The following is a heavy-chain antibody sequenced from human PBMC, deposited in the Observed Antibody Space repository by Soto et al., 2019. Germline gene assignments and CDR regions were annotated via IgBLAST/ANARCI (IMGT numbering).Heavy chain of an antibody. CDR3: ARDFRDYYDSSGYSWFDP. V-gene: IGHV3-7*01. CDR1: GFTFSSYW. J-gene: IGHJ5*02. Sequence: GGSLRLSCAASGFTFSSYWMNWVRQAPGKGLEWVANIKQDGSEKYYVDSVKGRFTISRDNAKNSLYLQMNSLRAEDTAVYYCARDFRDYYDSSGYSWFDPWGQGTLVTVSS. CDR2: IKQDGSEK. D-gene: IGHD3-22*01.